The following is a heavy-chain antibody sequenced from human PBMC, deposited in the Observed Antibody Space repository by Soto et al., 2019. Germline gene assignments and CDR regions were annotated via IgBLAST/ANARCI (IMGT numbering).Heavy chain of an antibody. V-gene: IGHV4-39*01. Sequence: QLQLQESGPGLVKPSATLSLTCTVSGGSIISTSYFWAWVRQPPGKGLEWIANTYYSETTYYNPTLKSRVTMPVDTSKNQFSLKLNSVTAADTAVYYCARLSLTSWYFDLWGRGTLVTVSS. CDR2: TYYSETT. CDR1: GGSIISTSYF. J-gene: IGHJ2*01. CDR3: ARLSLTSWYFDL.